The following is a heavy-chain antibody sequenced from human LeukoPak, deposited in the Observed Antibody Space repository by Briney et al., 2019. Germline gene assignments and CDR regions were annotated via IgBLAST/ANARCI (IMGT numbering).Heavy chain of an antibody. CDR3: ALAAAGTRYYFDH. CDR2: IWYDGSNK. Sequence: GGSLRLSCAASGFTFSSYGMHWVRQAPGKGLEWVAVIWYDGSNKYYADSVKGRFTISRDNSKNTLYLQMNSLRAEDTAVYYCALAAAGTRYYFDHWGQGTLVTVSS. V-gene: IGHV3-33*01. D-gene: IGHD6-13*01. CDR1: GFTFSSYG. J-gene: IGHJ4*02.